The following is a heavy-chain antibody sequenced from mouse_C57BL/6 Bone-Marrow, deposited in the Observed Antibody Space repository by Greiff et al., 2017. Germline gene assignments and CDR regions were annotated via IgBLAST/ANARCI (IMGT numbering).Heavy chain of an antibody. CDR1: GFNIKDDY. D-gene: IGHD2-3*01. V-gene: IGHV14-4*01. J-gene: IGHJ3*01. CDR2: IDPESGDT. Sequence: VQLQQSGAELVRPGASVKLSCTASGFNIKDDYMHWVKQRPEPGLEWIGWIDPESGDTEYASQFQGKATITADTSSNTAYLQLSSLTSEDTAVYYCSKICDGVLWFADWGQGTLVTVSA. CDR3: SKICDGVLWFAD.